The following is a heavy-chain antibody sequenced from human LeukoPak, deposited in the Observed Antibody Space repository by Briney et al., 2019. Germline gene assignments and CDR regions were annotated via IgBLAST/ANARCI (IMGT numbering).Heavy chain of an antibody. Sequence: ASVKVSCKASGGTFSDYALNWVRQAPGQGLEWMGVFIPILGTANSTQKFQGRVTITADISTNTVYMELSSLRSEDTAVYFCAGIPVFGVVLHQEPVWGKGTTVNVSS. CDR3: AGIPVFGVVLHQEPV. D-gene: IGHD3-3*01. J-gene: IGHJ6*04. CDR1: GGTFSDYA. CDR2: FIPILGTA. V-gene: IGHV1-69*10.